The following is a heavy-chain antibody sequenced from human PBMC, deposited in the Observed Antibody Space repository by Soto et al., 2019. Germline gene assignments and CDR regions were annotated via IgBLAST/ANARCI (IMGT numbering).Heavy chain of an antibody. CDR1: GFTLSRNG. J-gene: IGHJ4*02. D-gene: IGHD4-17*01. Sequence: QVQLVQSGGGVVQPGGSLRLSCAASGFTLSRNGMHWVRQAPGKGLEWVAILWNDGYTKYYADSVQGRLAISRDSSKNTLYLQMNSLRVDDTAVYYCARDYGDLGYDSWGQGTLVTVSS. V-gene: IGHV3-33*01. CDR3: ARDYGDLGYDS. CDR2: LWNDGYTK.